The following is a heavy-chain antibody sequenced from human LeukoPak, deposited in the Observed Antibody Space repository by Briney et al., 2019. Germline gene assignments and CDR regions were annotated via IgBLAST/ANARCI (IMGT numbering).Heavy chain of an antibody. CDR1: GGTFSSYA. D-gene: IGHD6-19*01. V-gene: IGHV1-69*05. CDR2: IIPIFCTA. CDR3: ARGSFQQWLVHY. J-gene: IGHJ4*02. Sequence: SVKVSCKASGGTFSSYAISWVRQAPGQGLEWMGRIIPIFCTANYAQKFQGRGTITTDKSTRTASMELGSLRSEDTAVYYCARGSFQQWLVHYWGQGTLVTVSS.